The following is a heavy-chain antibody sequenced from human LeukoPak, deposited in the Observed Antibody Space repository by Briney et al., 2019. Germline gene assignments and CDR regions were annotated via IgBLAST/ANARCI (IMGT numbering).Heavy chain of an antibody. J-gene: IGHJ3*02. CDR2: IYYSGST. CDR1: GGSISSSSYY. V-gene: IGHV4-39*01. D-gene: IGHD3-22*01. Sequence: SETLSLTCTVSGGSISSSSYYWGWIRQPPGKGLEWIGSIYYSGSTYYNPSLKSRVTISVDTSKNQFSLKLSSVTAADTAVYYCARHPRRQVTMIVVASDAFDIWGQGTMVTVSS. CDR3: ARHPRRQVTMIVVASDAFDI.